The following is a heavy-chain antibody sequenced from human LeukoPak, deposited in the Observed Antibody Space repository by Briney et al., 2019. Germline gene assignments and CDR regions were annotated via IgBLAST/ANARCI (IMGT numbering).Heavy chain of an antibody. CDR3: AKGPGARGHFNWFDP. Sequence: GGSLRLSCAASGFSFSNYEMSWVRQAPGKGLEWISYITASSTTIYYADSVKGRFTISRDNAKNSLYLQMNGLRGEDTAVYYCAKGPGARGHFNWFDPWGQGTLVTVSS. CDR1: GFSFSNYE. D-gene: IGHD5-12*01. J-gene: IGHJ5*02. V-gene: IGHV3-48*03. CDR2: ITASSTTI.